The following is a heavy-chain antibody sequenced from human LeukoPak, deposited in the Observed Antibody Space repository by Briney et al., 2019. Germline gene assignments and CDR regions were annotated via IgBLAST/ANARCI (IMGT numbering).Heavy chain of an antibody. V-gene: IGHV3-43*02. D-gene: IGHD5-24*01. CDR1: GFTIGHYA. CDR2: IKADGSRT. CDR3: ATWALYHNLDV. J-gene: IGHJ6*02. Sequence: QPGGALRLSCAASGFTIGHYAMDWVRQGPGRGLEWVSGIKADGSRTFYAVSVSGRFTTSRDNSENSLYLQMNSLTSEDTALYYCATWALYHNLDVWGQGTTVIVSS.